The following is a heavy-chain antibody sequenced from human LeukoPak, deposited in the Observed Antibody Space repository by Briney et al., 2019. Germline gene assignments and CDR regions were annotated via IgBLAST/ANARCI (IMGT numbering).Heavy chain of an antibody. V-gene: IGHV1-2*02. Sequence: ASVKVFCKASGYTFTGYYMHWVRQAPGQRLEWIGWINPNSGGTNYAQKFQGRVTMTRDTSISTAYMELSRLRSDDTAVYYCARAAAGTYEDWFDPWGQGTLVTVSS. CDR3: ARAAAGTYEDWFDP. CDR1: GYTFTGYY. D-gene: IGHD6-13*01. J-gene: IGHJ5*02. CDR2: INPNSGGT.